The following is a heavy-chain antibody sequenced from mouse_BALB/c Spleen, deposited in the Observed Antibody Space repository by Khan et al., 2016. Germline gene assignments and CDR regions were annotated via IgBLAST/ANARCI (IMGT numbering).Heavy chain of an antibody. Sequence: VQLQESGAELARPGASVKMSCKASGYTLTIYTMHWVKQRPGQGLEWNGYINPSSGYTNYNQKFKDKATLTADNSSSTAYMQLSSLTSEDSAVYYCARSRRIGGNYLCDYWGQGTTLTVSS. CDR3: ARSRRIGGNYLCDY. V-gene: IGHV1-4*01. J-gene: IGHJ2*01. CDR2: INPSSGYT. D-gene: IGHD2-1*01. CDR1: GYTLTIYT.